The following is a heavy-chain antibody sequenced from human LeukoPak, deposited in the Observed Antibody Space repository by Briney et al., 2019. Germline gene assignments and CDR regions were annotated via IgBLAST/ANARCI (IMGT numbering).Heavy chain of an antibody. CDR3: TRLLTIFGVVPYPFDY. V-gene: IGHV3-49*03. CDR1: GFTFSSYS. CDR2: IRSKAYGGTT. D-gene: IGHD3-3*01. Sequence: GGSLRLSCAASGFTFSSYSMNWFRQAPGKGLEWVGFIRSKAYGGTTEYAASVKGRFTISRDDSKSIAYLQMNSLKTEDTAVYYCTRLLTIFGVVPYPFDYWGQGTLVTVSS. J-gene: IGHJ4*02.